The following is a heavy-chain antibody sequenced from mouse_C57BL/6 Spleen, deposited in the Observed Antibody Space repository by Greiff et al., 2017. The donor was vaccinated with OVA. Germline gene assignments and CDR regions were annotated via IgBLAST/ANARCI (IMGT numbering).Heavy chain of an antibody. CDR3: ARFQPISSYDPYAMDY. CDR2: IYPGDGDT. J-gene: IGHJ4*01. CDR1: GYAFSSSW. Sequence: QVQLKESGPELVKPGASVKISCKASGYAFSSSWMNWVKQRPGKGLEWIGRIYPGDGDTNYNGKFKGKATLTADKSSSTAYMQLSSLTSEDSAVYFCARFQPISSYDPYAMDYWGQGTSVTVSS. D-gene: IGHD1-1*01. V-gene: IGHV1-82*01.